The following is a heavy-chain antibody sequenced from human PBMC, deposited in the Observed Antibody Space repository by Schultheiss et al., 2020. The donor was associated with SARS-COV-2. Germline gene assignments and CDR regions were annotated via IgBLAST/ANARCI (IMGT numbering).Heavy chain of an antibody. CDR1: GFTFSSYW. D-gene: IGHD6-13*01. Sequence: GGSLRLSCAASGFTFSSYWMHWVRQAPGKGLVWVSRINSDGSSTSYADSVKGRFTISRDNAKNTLYLQMNSLRAEDTAVYYCARDPAAAGTWDYYYYMDVWGKGTTVTVSS. V-gene: IGHV3-74*01. CDR3: ARDPAAAGTWDYYYYMDV. CDR2: INSDGSST. J-gene: IGHJ6*03.